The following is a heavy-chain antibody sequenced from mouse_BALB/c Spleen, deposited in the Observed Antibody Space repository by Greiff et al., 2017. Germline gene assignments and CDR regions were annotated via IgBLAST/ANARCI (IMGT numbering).Heavy chain of an antibody. J-gene: IGHJ4*01. CDR3: ARDDGYGRGYAMDY. CDR1: GFTFSSFG. D-gene: IGHD2-3*01. V-gene: IGHV5-17*02. Sequence: EVKVVESGGGLVQPGGSRKLSCAASGFTFSSFGMHWVRQAPEKGLEWVAYISSGSSTIYYADTVKGRFTISRDNPKNTLFLQMTSLRSEDTAMYYCARDDGYGRGYAMDYWGQGTSVTVSS. CDR2: ISSGSSTI.